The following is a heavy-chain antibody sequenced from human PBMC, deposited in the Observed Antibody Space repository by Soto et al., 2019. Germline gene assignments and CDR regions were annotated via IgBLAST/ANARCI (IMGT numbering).Heavy chain of an antibody. Sequence: QLQLQESGSRLVKPSQTLSLTCAVSGASISSVGYSWSWIRQPPGKGLEWIGYIHQTGITYYNPSLKSRVTISLDRSNNQFSLNLSSVTAADMAVYFCVRDRRESNYFESWGQGTLVTVSS. CDR3: VRDRRESNYFES. V-gene: IGHV4-30-2*01. CDR2: IHQTGIT. CDR1: GASISSVGYS. J-gene: IGHJ4*02.